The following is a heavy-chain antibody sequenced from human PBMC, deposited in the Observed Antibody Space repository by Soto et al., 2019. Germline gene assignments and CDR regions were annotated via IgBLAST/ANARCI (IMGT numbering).Heavy chain of an antibody. CDR3: ARSLLKVILPVGY. Sequence: QVQLVQSGAEVKKPGASVKVSCKASGYTFSGYYMHWVRQAPGQGLEWRGWINTLSGDTSFPQKFQGRLAMTRDTSIDTAFMEVSRLTSDDTAIYYCARSLLKVILPVGYWGQGTLVSVSS. D-gene: IGHD3-3*02. J-gene: IGHJ4*02. V-gene: IGHV1-2*02. CDR1: GYTFSGYY. CDR2: INTLSGDT.